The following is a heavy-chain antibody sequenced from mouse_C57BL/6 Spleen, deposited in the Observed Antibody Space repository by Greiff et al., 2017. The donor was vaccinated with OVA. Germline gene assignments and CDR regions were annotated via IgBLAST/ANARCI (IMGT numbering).Heavy chain of an antibody. CDR3: TRKFPYGYFDV. J-gene: IGHJ1*03. V-gene: IGHV6-6*01. CDR2: IRNKANNHAT. CDR1: GFTFSDAW. Sequence: EVQVVESGGGLVQPGGSMKLSCAASGFTFSDAWMDWVRQSPEKGLEWVAEIRNKANNHATYYAESVKGRFTISRDDSKSSVYLQMNSLRAEDTGIYYCTRKFPYGYFDVWGTGTTVTVSS.